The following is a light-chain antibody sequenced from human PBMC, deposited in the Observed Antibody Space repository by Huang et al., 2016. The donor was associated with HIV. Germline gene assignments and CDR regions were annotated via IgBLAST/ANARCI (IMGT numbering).Light chain of an antibody. CDR2: AAS. Sequence: DIQMTQSPSSLSASVGDRVTITCRASQGISNSLDWYQQKPGKAPKLLLYAASRLKSGVPSRFSGSGSGADYTLTISSLQPEDFATYYCQQYYSTPPITVGRGTRLEI. J-gene: IGKJ5*01. CDR1: QGISNS. CDR3: QQYYSTPPIT. V-gene: IGKV1-NL1*01.